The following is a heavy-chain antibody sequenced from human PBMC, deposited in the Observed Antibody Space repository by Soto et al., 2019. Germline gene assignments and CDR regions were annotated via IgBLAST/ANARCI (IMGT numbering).Heavy chain of an antibody. Sequence: GGSLRLSCAASGFTFSNYSMNWVRQAPGKGLEWVSYISSRSSTIHYADSVKGRFTISRDNAKSSLYLQMNSLRAEDTAVYYCARDRLRYTGNDFPYYYYGMDVWGQGSTVTVSS. CDR2: ISSRSSTI. D-gene: IGHD1-1*01. CDR3: ARDRLRYTGNDFPYYYYGMDV. J-gene: IGHJ6*02. V-gene: IGHV3-48*01. CDR1: GFTFSNYS.